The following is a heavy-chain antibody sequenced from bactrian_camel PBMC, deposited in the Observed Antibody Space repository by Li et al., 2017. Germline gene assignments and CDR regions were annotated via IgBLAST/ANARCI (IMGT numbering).Heavy chain of an antibody. J-gene: IGHJ4*01. D-gene: IGHD5*01. V-gene: IGHV3S32*01. CDR1: GHSRGSNC. CDR2: IRRDGGET. CDR3: ATDLMVTTGEYTY. Sequence: DVQLVESGGGLVQAGGSLRLSCKVSGHSRGSNCVGWYRLPPGRAPAEREGIAAIRRDGGETWYAASVKGRFTISRDSAKNTVYLQMNSLNFEDSGVYYRATDLMVTTGEYTYWGQGTQVTVS.